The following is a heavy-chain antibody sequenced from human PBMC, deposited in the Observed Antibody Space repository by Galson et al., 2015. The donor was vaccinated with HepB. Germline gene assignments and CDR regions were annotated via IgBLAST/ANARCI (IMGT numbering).Heavy chain of an antibody. D-gene: IGHD2-2*01. CDR2: IIPIFGTA. CDR3: ARDRPSLPDRYCSSTSCRYYYYYGMDV. V-gene: IGHV1-69*13. CDR1: GGTFSSYA. Sequence: SVKVSCKASGGTFSSYAISWVRQAPGQGLEWMGGIIPIFGTANYAQKFQGRVTITADESTSTAYMELSSLRSEDTAVYYCARDRPSLPDRYCSSTSCRYYYYYGMDVWGQGTTVTVSS. J-gene: IGHJ6*02.